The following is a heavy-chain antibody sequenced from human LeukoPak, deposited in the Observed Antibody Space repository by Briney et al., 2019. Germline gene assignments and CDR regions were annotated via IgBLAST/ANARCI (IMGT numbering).Heavy chain of an antibody. CDR1: GYTFTGYY. CDR3: ARGLARGYSYGYNDY. CDR2: INPNSGGT. Sequence: ASVKVSCKASGYTFTGYYMHWVRQAPGQGLEWMGWINPNSGGTNYAQKFQGRVTMTRDTSISTAYMELSRLRSDDTAVYYCARGLARGYSYGYNDYWGQGTLVTVSS. V-gene: IGHV1-2*02. D-gene: IGHD5-18*01. J-gene: IGHJ4*02.